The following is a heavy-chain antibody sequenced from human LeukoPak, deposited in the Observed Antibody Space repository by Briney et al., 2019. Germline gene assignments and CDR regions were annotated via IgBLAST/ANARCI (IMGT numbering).Heavy chain of an antibody. D-gene: IGHD3-10*01. Sequence: ASVKVSRKASGGTFSSYAISWVRQAPGQGLEWMGGIIPIFGTANYAQKFQGRVTITADESTSTAYMELSSLRSEDTAVYYCARTLLWFGELHYYMDVWGKGTTVTVSS. CDR3: ARTLLWFGELHYYMDV. J-gene: IGHJ6*03. V-gene: IGHV1-69*13. CDR2: IIPIFGTA. CDR1: GGTFSSYA.